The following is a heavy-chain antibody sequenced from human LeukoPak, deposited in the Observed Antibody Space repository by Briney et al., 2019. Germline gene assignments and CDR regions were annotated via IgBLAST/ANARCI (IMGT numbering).Heavy chain of an antibody. J-gene: IGHJ5*02. CDR1: GGSISRSSYY. CDR2: IYYSGST. D-gene: IGHD4-11*01. V-gene: IGHV4-39*07. Sequence: SETLSLTCTVSGGSISRSSYYWGWIRQPPGKGLEWIGSIYYSGSTYYNPSLKSRVTISVDTSKNQFSLKLSSVTAADTAVYYCARETYSTASHNWFDPWGQGTLVTVSS. CDR3: ARETYSTASHNWFDP.